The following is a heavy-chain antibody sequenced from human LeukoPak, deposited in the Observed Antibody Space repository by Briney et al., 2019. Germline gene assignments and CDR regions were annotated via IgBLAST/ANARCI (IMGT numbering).Heavy chain of an antibody. CDR3: ASPFGDCTNGVCYTDY. CDR1: GYTFTSNA. Sequence: ASVNVSCKASGYTFTSNAMNWVRQAPGQGLEWMGWINPNSSGTNYAQKFQGRVTMTRDTSVSTAYMELSRLRSDDTAVYYCASPFGDCTNGVCYTDYWGQGTLVTVSS. V-gene: IGHV1-2*02. J-gene: IGHJ4*02. CDR2: INPNSSGT. D-gene: IGHD2-8*01.